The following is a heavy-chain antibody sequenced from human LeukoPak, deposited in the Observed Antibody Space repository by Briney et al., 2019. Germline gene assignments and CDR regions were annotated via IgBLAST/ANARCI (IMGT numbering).Heavy chain of an antibody. CDR1: GFTFSSYS. Sequence: GGSLTLSCAASGFTFSSYSMNWVRQAPGKGLEWVSSISSSSSYIYYADSLKGRVTISRDNAQNSLYLRMNSLRAEDTAVYYCAREGVVPAASNGYWGQGTLVTVSS. V-gene: IGHV3-21*03. CDR2: ISSSSSYI. J-gene: IGHJ4*02. CDR3: AREGVVPAASNGY. D-gene: IGHD2-2*01.